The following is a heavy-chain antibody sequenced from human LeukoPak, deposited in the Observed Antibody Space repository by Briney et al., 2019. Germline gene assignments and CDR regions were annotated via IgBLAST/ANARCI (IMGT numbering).Heavy chain of an antibody. CDR2: IIPILGIA. V-gene: IGHV1-69*04. D-gene: IGHD2-21*01. Sequence: SVKVSCKASGGTFSSYAISWVRQAPGQGLEWMGRIIPILGIANYAQKFQGRVTITADKSTSTAYMELSRLRSEDTAVYYCARVGSPNCGGDCFAGAFDIWGQGTMVTVSS. CDR1: GGTFSSYA. CDR3: ARVGSPNCGGDCFAGAFDI. J-gene: IGHJ3*02.